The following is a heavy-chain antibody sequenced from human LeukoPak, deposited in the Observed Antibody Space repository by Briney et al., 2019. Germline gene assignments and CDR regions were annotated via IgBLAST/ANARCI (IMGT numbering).Heavy chain of an antibody. V-gene: IGHV4-59*01. CDR1: GGSISSYY. D-gene: IGHD1-14*01. J-gene: IGHJ3*02. Sequence: KPSETLSLTCTVSGGSISSYYWSWIRQPPGKGLEWIGYIYYSGSTNYNPSLKSRVTISVDTSKNQFSLKLSSVTAADTAVYYCATGGHGAGTAFDIWGQGTMVTVSS. CDR2: IYYSGST. CDR3: ATGGHGAGTAFDI.